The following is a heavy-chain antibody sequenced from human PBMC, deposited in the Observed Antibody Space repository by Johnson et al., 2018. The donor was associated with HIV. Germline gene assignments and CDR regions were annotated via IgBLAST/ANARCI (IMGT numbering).Heavy chain of an antibody. J-gene: IGHJ3*02. CDR1: GFTFSSYG. V-gene: IGHV3-30*18. CDR3: AKDLRVFDWFNAYDAFDI. CDR2: ISYDGSNK. D-gene: IGHD3-9*01. Sequence: QVQLVESGGGLVQPGRSLRLSCAASGFTFSSYGMHWVRQAPAKGLEWVAVISYDGSNKYYADSVKGRFTISRDNSKNTLYLQMNSLRADDTAVYYCAKDLRVFDWFNAYDAFDIWGQGTMVTVSS.